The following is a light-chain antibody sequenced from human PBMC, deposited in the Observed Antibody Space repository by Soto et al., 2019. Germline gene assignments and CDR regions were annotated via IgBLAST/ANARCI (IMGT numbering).Light chain of an antibody. CDR3: MQSLQTPWT. CDR1: QSLLYSNGYNY. Sequence: IVMTQSPLSLPVTPGEPASISCRSSQSLLYSNGYNYLDWYLQKPGQSPQLLGYLGSNRASGVPDRFSGSGSGTDFTLKISRVEAEDVGVYYCMQSLQTPWTFGQGTKVEIK. CDR2: LGS. J-gene: IGKJ1*01. V-gene: IGKV2-28*01.